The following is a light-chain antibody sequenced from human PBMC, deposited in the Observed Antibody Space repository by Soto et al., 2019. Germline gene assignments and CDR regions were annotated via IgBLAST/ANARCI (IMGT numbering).Light chain of an antibody. Sequence: DIQMTQSPSSLSASVGDRVTITCRASQGISNYLAWYQQKPGKVPKLLIYAASTLQSGVPSRFSGRGSGTDFTLTISSLQTEDVATDYCQKYNSAPLTFGPGTKVDIK. J-gene: IGKJ3*01. CDR3: QKYNSAPLT. CDR1: QGISNY. CDR2: AAS. V-gene: IGKV1-27*01.